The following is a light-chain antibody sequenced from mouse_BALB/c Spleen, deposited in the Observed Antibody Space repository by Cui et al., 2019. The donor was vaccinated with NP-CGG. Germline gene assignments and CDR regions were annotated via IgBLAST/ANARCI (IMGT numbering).Light chain of an antibody. J-gene: IGLJ1*01. CDR3: ALWYSNHWV. CDR1: IGAVTTSNY. CDR2: GTN. V-gene: IGLV1*01. Sequence: AVVTQKSTLTTSPGETVTLTCRSSIGAVTTSNYANWVQEKPDHLFTGLIGGTNNRAPGVPARFSGSLIGDKAALTITGAQTEDEAIYFCALWYSNHWVFGGGTKLTVL.